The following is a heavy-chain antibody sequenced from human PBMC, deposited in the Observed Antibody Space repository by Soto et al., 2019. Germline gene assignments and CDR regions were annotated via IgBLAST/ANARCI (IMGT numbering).Heavy chain of an antibody. D-gene: IGHD6-13*01. V-gene: IGHV1-18*01. CDR1: GYTFTSYA. Sequence: QVQLVQCGAEVKKPGASVKVSCKASGYTFTSYAISWVRQAPGQGLEWMGWISAYNGNTNYAQKLQGRVTMTTDTATRPAYMELRSLRSDDTAVYYCASFSIAAADPYGMDVWGQGTTVTVSS. CDR2: ISAYNGNT. CDR3: ASFSIAAADPYGMDV. J-gene: IGHJ6*02.